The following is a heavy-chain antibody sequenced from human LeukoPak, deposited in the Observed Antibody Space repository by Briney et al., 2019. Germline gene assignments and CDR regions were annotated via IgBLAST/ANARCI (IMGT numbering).Heavy chain of an antibody. J-gene: IGHJ4*02. V-gene: IGHV3-23*01. Sequence: GGSLRLSCAASGFTFSSHAMNWVRQAPGKGLEWVSNISGRGGSTYYADSVKGRFTISRDNSKNTLYLQMNSLRAEDTAVYYCAKSVGGTGDPVDYWGQGTLVIVSA. CDR2: ISGRGGST. CDR1: GFTFSSHA. CDR3: AKSVGGTGDPVDY. D-gene: IGHD6-19*01.